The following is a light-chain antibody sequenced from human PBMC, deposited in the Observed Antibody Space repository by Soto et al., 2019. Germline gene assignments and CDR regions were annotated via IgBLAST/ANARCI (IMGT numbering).Light chain of an antibody. CDR2: DAS. J-gene: IGKJ1*01. V-gene: IGKV1-5*01. CDR3: QQYNSYGT. Sequence: DIPMTQSPSTLSASVGDRVTITCRASQSISSWLAWYQQKPGKAPKLLIYDASSLESGVPSRFSGRGSGTEFTLTISSLQPDDFATYYCQQYNSYGTFGQGTKVEIK. CDR1: QSISSW.